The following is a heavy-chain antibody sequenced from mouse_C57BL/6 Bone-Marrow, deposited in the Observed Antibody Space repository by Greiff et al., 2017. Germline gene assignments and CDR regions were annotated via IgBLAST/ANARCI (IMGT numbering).Heavy chain of an antibody. CDR1: GYAFSCYW. D-gene: IGHD1-1*01. Sequence: LQESGAELVKPGASVKISCKASGYAFSCYWMNWVKQRPGKGLEWIGQIYPGDGDTNYNGKFKGKATLTADKSSSTAYMQLSCLTYEDSAVYFCASLLLGYWGQGTTLTVSS. CDR3: ASLLLGY. V-gene: IGHV1-80*01. CDR2: IYPGDGDT. J-gene: IGHJ2*01.